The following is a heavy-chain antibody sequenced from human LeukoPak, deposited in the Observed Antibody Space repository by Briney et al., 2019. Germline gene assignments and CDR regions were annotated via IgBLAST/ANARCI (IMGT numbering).Heavy chain of an antibody. CDR1: GFTFSSYW. V-gene: IGHV3-7*01. CDR3: ARVPYVWGSYRHKGYFDY. J-gene: IGHJ4*02. D-gene: IGHD3-16*02. CDR2: IKQDVSEK. Sequence: GGSLRLSCAASGFTFSSYWMSWVRQAPGKGLEWVANIKQDVSEKYYVDSVKGRFTISRDNAKNSLYLQMNSLRAEDTAVYYCARVPYVWGSYRHKGYFDYWGQGTLVTVSS.